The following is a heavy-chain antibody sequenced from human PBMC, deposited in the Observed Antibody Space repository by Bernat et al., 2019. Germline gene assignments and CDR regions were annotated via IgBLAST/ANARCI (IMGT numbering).Heavy chain of an antibody. D-gene: IGHD4-11*01. CDR2: ISYDGSNK. CDR3: ARWDSNYDLTGASFTFDY. Sequence: QVQLVESGGGVVQPGRSLRLACAASGFTCSSYAMHWVRQAPGKGLEWVAVISYDGSNKYYADSVKGRFTISRDNSKNTLYLQMNSLRAEDTAVYYCARWDSNYDLTGASFTFDYRGQGTLVTLSS. V-gene: IGHV3-30-3*01. J-gene: IGHJ4*02. CDR1: GFTCSSYA.